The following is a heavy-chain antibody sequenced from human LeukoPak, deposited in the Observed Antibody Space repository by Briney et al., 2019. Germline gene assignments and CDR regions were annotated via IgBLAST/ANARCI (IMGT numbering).Heavy chain of an antibody. Sequence: SETLSLTCSVSGGSISSHYWSWIRQPPGKGLEWIGYIYYSGSTKYNPSLKSRVTISVDTSKNQFSLKLSSVTAADSAVYYCSRHTPSYYDYFDYWGQGTLVTVSS. D-gene: IGHD3-16*01. CDR3: SRHTPSYYDYFDY. V-gene: IGHV4-59*08. J-gene: IGHJ4*02. CDR2: IYYSGST. CDR1: GGSISSHY.